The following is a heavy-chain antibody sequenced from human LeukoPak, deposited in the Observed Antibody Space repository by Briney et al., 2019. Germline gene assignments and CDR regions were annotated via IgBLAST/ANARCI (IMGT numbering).Heavy chain of an antibody. Sequence: SETLSLTCTVSGGSISSSSYYWGWIRQPPGKGLDWIGSIYFSGSTYYNPSLKSRVTISVDTSTDQFSLKLSSVTAADTAVYYCARVDFPLIALAGTKHNWFDPWGQGTLVTVSS. V-gene: IGHV4-39*07. D-gene: IGHD6-19*01. CDR3: ARVDFPLIALAGTKHNWFDP. CDR2: IYFSGST. CDR1: GGSISSSSYY. J-gene: IGHJ5*02.